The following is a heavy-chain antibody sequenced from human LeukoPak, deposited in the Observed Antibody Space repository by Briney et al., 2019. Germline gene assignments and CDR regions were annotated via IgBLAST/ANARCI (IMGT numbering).Heavy chain of an antibody. J-gene: IGHJ4*02. V-gene: IGHV6-1*01. CDR2: TYYRSKWYN. CDR3: ARLGSFEDY. D-gene: IGHD1-26*01. Sequence: SQTLSLTCAISGEXVSSKSASWNWIRQSPSRGLEWLRTTYYRSKWYNDYALSVNSRITINPDTSKNQFSLQLNSVTPEDTAVYYCARLGSFEDYWGQGTLVTVSS. CDR1: GEXVSSKSAS.